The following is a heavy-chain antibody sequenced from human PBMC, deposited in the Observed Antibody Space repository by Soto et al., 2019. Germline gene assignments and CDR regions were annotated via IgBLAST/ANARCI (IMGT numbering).Heavy chain of an antibody. CDR3: AKGDGYNYGLDPIDY. CDR2: ISYNGSNK. Sequence: PGGSLRLSCAASGFTFSSYGMHWVRQAPGKGLEWVAVISYNGSNKYYADSVKGRFTISRDNSKNTLYLQMNSLRAEDTAVYYCAKGDGYNYGLDPIDYWGQGT. CDR1: GFTFSSYG. J-gene: IGHJ4*02. V-gene: IGHV3-30*18. D-gene: IGHD5-12*01.